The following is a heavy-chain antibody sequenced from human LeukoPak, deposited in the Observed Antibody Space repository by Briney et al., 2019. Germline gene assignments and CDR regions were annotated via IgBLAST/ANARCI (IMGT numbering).Heavy chain of an antibody. V-gene: IGHV1-18*01. D-gene: IGHD1-26*01. CDR2: ISPYNGNT. J-gene: IGHJ4*02. Sequence: ASVKVSCKASGYTFTSYSISWVRQAPGQGLEWMGWISPYNGNTHYAQKLQGRVTMTTDTSTTTAYMELRSLRSDDTAVYYCGREGATYSHLDYWGQGTLVTVSS. CDR1: GYTFTSYS. CDR3: GREGATYSHLDY.